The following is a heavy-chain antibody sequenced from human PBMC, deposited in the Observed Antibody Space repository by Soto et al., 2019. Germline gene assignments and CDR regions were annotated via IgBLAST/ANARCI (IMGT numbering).Heavy chain of an antibody. CDR3: ARGGYNWNDVTDY. D-gene: IGHD1-20*01. Sequence: QVQLQESGPGLVKPSETLSLTCIVSGGSISNYYWSWIRQPPGKGLEWIGYIYYRGSTNYNPSLKSRVTISVDPSKNQFSLKLSSVTAADTAVYYCARGGYNWNDVTDYWGQGTLVTVSS. V-gene: IGHV4-59*01. CDR2: IYYRGST. J-gene: IGHJ4*02. CDR1: GGSISNYY.